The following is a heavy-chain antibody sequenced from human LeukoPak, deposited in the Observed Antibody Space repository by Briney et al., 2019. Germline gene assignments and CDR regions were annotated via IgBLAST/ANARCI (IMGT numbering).Heavy chain of an antibody. CDR2: INHSGST. D-gene: IGHD3-22*01. J-gene: IGHJ4*02. CDR3: ARGRSRDSSYGY. V-gene: IGHV4-34*01. Sequence: PSETLSLTCAVYGGSFSGYYWSWIRQPPGKGLEWIGEINHSGSTNYNPSLKSRVTISVDTSNNQFSLKLSSVTAADTAVYYCARGRSRDSSYGYWGQGTLVTVSS. CDR1: GGSFSGYY.